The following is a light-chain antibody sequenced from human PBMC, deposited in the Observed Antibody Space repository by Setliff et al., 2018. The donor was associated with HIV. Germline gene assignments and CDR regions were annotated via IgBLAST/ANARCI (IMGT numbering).Light chain of an antibody. V-gene: IGLV2-11*01. Sequence: ALAQPPSVSGSPGQSVTISCTGTSSDVGAYNRVSWYQQHPGKPPKLIIYDVDKGTSGVPDRFSGSKSGNTASLTVSGLQAEDEAEYYCCSHAGTFYVFGTGTKVPS. J-gene: IGLJ1*01. CDR1: SSDVGAYNR. CDR3: CSHAGTFYV. CDR2: DVD.